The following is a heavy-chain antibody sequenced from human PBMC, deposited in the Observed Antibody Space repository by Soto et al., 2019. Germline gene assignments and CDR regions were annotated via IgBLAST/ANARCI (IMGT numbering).Heavy chain of an antibody. J-gene: IGHJ4*02. V-gene: IGHV3-23*01. CDR3: AKAKNDYNWDNRPPFDY. CDR1: GFTLRNYA. CDR2: ISANDVGT. D-gene: IGHD1-20*01. Sequence: PGGSLRLFCEASGFTLRNYAMTWIRQAPGKGLEWVSLISANDVGTYYAESVKTRFTISTDQSRNTVYLQMDSLRADDTAIYYCAKAKNDYNWDNRPPFDYWGQGTLVTVSS.